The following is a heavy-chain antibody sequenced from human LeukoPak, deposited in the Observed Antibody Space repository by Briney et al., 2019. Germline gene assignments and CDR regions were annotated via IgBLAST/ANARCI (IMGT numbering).Heavy chain of an antibody. CDR1: GFNFNNAW. CDR3: ATDLELTMIRGVIVH. Sequence: GGSLRLSCAASGFNFNNAWMTWVRQAPGKGLEWVGRIKSKGDGETTDYGAPVKGRFTMSRDDSKDTVYLQMNLLQAEDTAMYYCATDLELTMIRGVIVHWGQGALVIVSS. D-gene: IGHD3-10*01. J-gene: IGHJ4*02. CDR2: IKSKGDGETT. V-gene: IGHV3-15*01.